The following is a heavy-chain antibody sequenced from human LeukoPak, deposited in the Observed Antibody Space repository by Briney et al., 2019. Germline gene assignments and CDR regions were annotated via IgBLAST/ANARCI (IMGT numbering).Heavy chain of an antibody. V-gene: IGHV3-21*01. D-gene: IGHD6-13*01. J-gene: IGHJ3*02. CDR2: ISSGSSYI. Sequence: GGSLRLSCAASGFTFSDYTMNWVRQAPGKGLEWVASISSGSSYIYYADSVKGRFTTSRDNAKNSLFLQMNSLRAEDTAVYYCARVRAAAGYDAVDIWGQGTMVTVSS. CDR1: GFTFSDYT. CDR3: ARVRAAAGYDAVDI.